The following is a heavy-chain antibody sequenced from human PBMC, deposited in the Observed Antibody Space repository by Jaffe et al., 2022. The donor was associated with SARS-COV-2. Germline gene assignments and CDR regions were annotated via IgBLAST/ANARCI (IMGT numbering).Heavy chain of an antibody. CDR3: ARDLCSGGSCFVLTYYYYMDV. V-gene: IGHV3-21*01. D-gene: IGHD2-15*01. J-gene: IGHJ6*03. CDR2: ISSSSSYI. CDR1: GFTFSSYS. Sequence: EVQLVESGGGLVKPGGSLRLSCAASGFTFSSYSMNWVRQAPGKGLEWVSSISSSSSYIYYADSVKGRFTISRDNAKNSLYLQMNSLRAEDTAVYYCARDLCSGGSCFVLTYYYYMDVWGKGTTVTVSS.